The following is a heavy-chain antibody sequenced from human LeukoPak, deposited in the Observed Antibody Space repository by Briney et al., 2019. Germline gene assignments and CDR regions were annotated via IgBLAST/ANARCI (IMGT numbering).Heavy chain of an antibody. V-gene: IGHV3-23*01. Sequence: GGSQRLSCAASGFTFSSYAMSWVRQAPGKGLEWVSAISGSGGSTYYADSVKGRFTISRDNSKNTLYLQMNSLRAEDTAVYYCAKDPYDILTGPDYWGQGTLVTVSS. CDR2: ISGSGGST. D-gene: IGHD3-9*01. CDR3: AKDPYDILTGPDY. CDR1: GFTFSSYA. J-gene: IGHJ4*02.